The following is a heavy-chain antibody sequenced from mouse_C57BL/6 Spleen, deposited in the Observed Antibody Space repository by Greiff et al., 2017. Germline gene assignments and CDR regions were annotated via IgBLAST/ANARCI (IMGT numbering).Heavy chain of an antibody. Sequence: VQLQQPGAELVRPGSSVKLSCTASGYTFTSYWMHWVKQRPIQGLEWIGNIDPSDSETHYNQKFKDKATLTADKSSSTAYMQLSSLTSEDSAVYYCARSGTTVVARYVDVWGKGTTVTVSS. CDR2: IDPSDSET. V-gene: IGHV1-52*01. D-gene: IGHD1-1*01. CDR1: GYTFTSYW. J-gene: IGHJ1*03. CDR3: ARSGTTVVARYVDV.